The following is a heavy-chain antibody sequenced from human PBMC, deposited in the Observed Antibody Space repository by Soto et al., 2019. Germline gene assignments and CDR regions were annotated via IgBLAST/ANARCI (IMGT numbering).Heavy chain of an antibody. CDR1: GGTLSSYV. D-gene: IGHD3-10*01. CDR3: AREPFGRFDP. Sequence: QVLLVQSGPEVKKPGSSVKVPCKASGGTLSSYVISWVRQAPGQGLEWMGAIVPMSGTTKYAQKFQGRVTITADDSTTTAYMELSSLRSDDTAVYYCAREPFGRFDPWGQGTLVTVSS. J-gene: IGHJ5*02. CDR2: IVPMSGTT. V-gene: IGHV1-69*01.